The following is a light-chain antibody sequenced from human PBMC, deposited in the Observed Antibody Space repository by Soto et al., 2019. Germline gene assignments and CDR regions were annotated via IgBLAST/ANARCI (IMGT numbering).Light chain of an antibody. V-gene: IGLV1-51*02. Sequence: QSVLTQPPSVSAAPGQKVTISCCGSSSNIGNNYVSWYQQLPGTAPKLLIYENNKRPSGIPDRFSGSKSGTSATLGITGLQTGDEADYYCGTCDSILSAFNWVFGGGTKLTVL. CDR3: GTCDSILSAFNWV. J-gene: IGLJ3*02. CDR1: SSNIGNNY. CDR2: ENN.